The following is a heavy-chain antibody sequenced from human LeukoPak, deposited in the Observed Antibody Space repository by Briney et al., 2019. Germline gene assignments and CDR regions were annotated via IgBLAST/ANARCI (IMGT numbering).Heavy chain of an antibody. CDR3: AKNYYGSGSYLWYFDL. J-gene: IGHJ2*01. CDR1: GYTFTGCY. Sequence: ASVKVSCKASGYTFTGCYMHWVRQAPGQGREWMGWIIPNSGGTNYAQKFQGRVTMTRDTSISTAYMELSRLRSDDTAVYYCAKNYYGSGSYLWYFDLWGRGTLVTVSS. CDR2: IIPNSGGT. D-gene: IGHD3-10*01. V-gene: IGHV1-2*02.